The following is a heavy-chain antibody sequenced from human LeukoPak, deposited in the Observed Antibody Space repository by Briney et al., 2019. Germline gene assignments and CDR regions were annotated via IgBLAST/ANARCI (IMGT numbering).Heavy chain of an antibody. J-gene: IGHJ4*02. V-gene: IGHV3-7*05. CDR1: GFTFSSFW. D-gene: IGHD6-6*01. Sequence: GGSLRLSCAASGFTFSSFWMTWVRQAPGKGLEGVANIKQDGSEKYYEDSVKGRFTISRDNADNSLYLQMNSLRADETAMYNFARDRVSSFYCRQATLATVSS. CDR2: IKQDGSEK. CDR3: ARDRVSSFY.